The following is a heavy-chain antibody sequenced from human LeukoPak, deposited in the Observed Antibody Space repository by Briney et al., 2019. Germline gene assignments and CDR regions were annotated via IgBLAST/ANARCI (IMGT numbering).Heavy chain of an antibody. CDR1: GLTFSRFW. V-gene: IGHV3-7*03. CDR2: IREDGSEK. Sequence: PGGSLRLSCAASGLTFSRFWMSWVRQAPGKGLEWVANIREDGSEKHYVDSVKGRFIISRDNAKDSLYLQMNSLRAEDTAVYYCASGGHLDFWGQGTPVTVAS. CDR3: ASGGHLDF. J-gene: IGHJ4*02. D-gene: IGHD3-16*01.